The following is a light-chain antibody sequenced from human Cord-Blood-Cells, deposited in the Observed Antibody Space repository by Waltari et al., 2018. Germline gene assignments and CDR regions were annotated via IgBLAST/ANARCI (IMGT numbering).Light chain of an antibody. CDR2: EGS. J-gene: IGLJ2*01. CDR3: CSYAGSSTFVV. V-gene: IGLV2-23*01. CDR1: SSDVGSSNL. Sequence: QSALTQPASVSGSPGPSITIPCTGTSSDVGSSNLVSWYQQHPGKAPKLMIYEGSKRPSGVSNRFSGSKSGNTASLTISGLQAEDEADYYCCSYAGSSTFVVFGGGTKLTVL.